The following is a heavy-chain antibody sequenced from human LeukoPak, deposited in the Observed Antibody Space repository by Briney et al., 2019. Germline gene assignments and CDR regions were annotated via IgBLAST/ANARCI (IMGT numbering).Heavy chain of an antibody. CDR1: GFTFSSYA. V-gene: IGHV3-30*04. D-gene: IGHD3-10*01. Sequence: GRSLRLSCAASGFTFSSYAMHWVRQAPGKGLEWVAVIPYDGSNKYYADSVKGRFTISRDNSKNTLYLQMNSLRAEDTAVYYCAELLWFGDLFDYWGQGTLVTVSS. CDR2: IPYDGSNK. J-gene: IGHJ4*02. CDR3: AELLWFGDLFDY.